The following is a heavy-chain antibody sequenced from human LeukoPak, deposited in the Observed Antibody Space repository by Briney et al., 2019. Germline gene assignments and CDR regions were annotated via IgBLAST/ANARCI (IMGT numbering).Heavy chain of an antibody. V-gene: IGHV4-34*01. Sequence: SETLSLTCAVYGGSFSGCYWSWIRQPPGKGLEWIGEINHSGSTNYNPSLKSRVTISVDTSKNQFSLKLTSVTAADTAVYYCAKHDYGDLKDFDYWGQGTLVTVSS. CDR1: GGSFSGCY. D-gene: IGHD4-17*01. CDR3: AKHDYGDLKDFDY. CDR2: INHSGST. J-gene: IGHJ4*02.